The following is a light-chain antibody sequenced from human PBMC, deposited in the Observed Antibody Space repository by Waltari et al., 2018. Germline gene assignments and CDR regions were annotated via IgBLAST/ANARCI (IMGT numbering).Light chain of an antibody. J-gene: IGLJ3*02. V-gene: IGLV1-44*01. CDR3: ASWDDSLNGHWV. Sequence: QSVLTQPPSASGTPGPRVTISCSGSYSHIGSNFVNWYQQLPGKAPKLLIYRSDRRPSGVPVRFSGSKSGSSASLAIDGLHSEDEADYYCASWDDSLNGHWVFGGGTKVTVL. CDR2: RSD. CDR1: YSHIGSNF.